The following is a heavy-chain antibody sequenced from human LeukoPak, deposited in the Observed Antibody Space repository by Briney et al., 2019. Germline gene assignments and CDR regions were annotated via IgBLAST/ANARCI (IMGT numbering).Heavy chain of an antibody. CDR2: IIPIFGTA. D-gene: IGHD1-26*01. CDR3: ARHLHESLGWELRHHNDNDAFDI. V-gene: IGHV1-69*05. Sequence: SVKVSCKASGGTFSSYAISWVRQAPGQGLEWMGGIIPIFGTATYAQKFQGRVTITTDESTSTAYMELSSLRSEDTAVYYCARHLHESLGWELRHHNDNDAFDIWGQGTMVTVSS. CDR1: GGTFSSYA. J-gene: IGHJ3*02.